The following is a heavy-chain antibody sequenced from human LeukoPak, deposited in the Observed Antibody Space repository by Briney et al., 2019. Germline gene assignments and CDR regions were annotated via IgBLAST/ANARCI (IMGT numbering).Heavy chain of an antibody. CDR1: GGSISSYY. CDR3: AREMARLEDSSGYYDY. V-gene: IGHV4-59*12. J-gene: IGHJ4*02. Sequence: SETLSLTCTVSGGSISSYYWSWIRQPPGKGLEWIGYIYYSGSTNYNPSLKSRVTISVDTSKNQFSLKLSSVTAADTAVYYCAREMARLEDSSGYYDYWGQGTLVTVSS. D-gene: IGHD3-22*01. CDR2: IYYSGST.